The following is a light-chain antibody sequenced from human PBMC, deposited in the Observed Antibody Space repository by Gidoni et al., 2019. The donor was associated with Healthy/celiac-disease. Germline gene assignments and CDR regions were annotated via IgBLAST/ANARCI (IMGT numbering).Light chain of an antibody. CDR3: QQYGSSPGT. Sequence: EIALTQSPGTLSLSPGERETLSCRASQSVSSSYLAWYQQKPGQAPKLLIYGAPSGATGIPDRFSGSGSGTDFTLTISRLEPEDFAVYYCQQYGSSPGTFXXXTKVEIK. V-gene: IGKV3-20*01. CDR1: QSVSSSY. CDR2: GAP. J-gene: IGKJ1*01.